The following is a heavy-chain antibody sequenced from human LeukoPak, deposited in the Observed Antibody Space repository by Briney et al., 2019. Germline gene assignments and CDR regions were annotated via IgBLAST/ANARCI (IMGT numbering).Heavy chain of an antibody. CDR3: ARAMCSGGSCYSWGYFDY. CDR2: ISSSSSYI. Sequence: KTGGSLRLSCAASGFTFSSYSMNWVRQAPGKGLEWVSSISSSSSYIYYADSVKGRFTISRDNAKNSLYLQMNSLRAEDTAVYYCARAMCSGGSCYSWGYFDYWGQGTLVTVSS. J-gene: IGHJ4*02. D-gene: IGHD2-15*01. CDR1: GFTFSSYS. V-gene: IGHV3-21*01.